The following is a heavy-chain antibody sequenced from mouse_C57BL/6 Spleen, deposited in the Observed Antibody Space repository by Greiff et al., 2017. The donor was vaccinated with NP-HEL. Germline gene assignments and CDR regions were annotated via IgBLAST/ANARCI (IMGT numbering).Heavy chain of an antibody. Sequence: QVQLQQSGAELVKPGASVKISCKASGYAFSSYWMNWVKQRPGKGLEWIGQIYPGDGDTNYNGKFKGKATLTADKSSSPAYMQLSSLTSEDSAFYFCAILYYGKGDAMDYWGQGTSVTVSS. CDR2: IYPGDGDT. V-gene: IGHV1-80*01. CDR1: GYAFSSYW. D-gene: IGHD2-1*01. CDR3: AILYYGKGDAMDY. J-gene: IGHJ4*01.